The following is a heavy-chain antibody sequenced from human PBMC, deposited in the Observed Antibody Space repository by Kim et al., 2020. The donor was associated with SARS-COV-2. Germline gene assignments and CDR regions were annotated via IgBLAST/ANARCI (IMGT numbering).Heavy chain of an antibody. V-gene: IGHV4-59*01. D-gene: IGHD3-3*01. CDR3: ARRLRFLEGDYYYGMDV. CDR1: GGSISSYY. J-gene: IGHJ6*02. CDR2: IYYRGST. Sequence: SETLSLTCTVSGGSISSYYWSWIRQPPGKGLEWIGYIYYRGSTNYNPSLKSRVTISVDTSKNQFSLKLSSVTAADTAVYYCARRLRFLEGDYYYGMDVWGQGTTVTVSS.